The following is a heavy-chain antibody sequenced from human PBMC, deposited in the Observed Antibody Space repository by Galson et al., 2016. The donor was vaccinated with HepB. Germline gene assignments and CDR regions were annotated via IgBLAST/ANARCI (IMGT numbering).Heavy chain of an antibody. CDR2: FYTSVKT. CDR1: GGSITGFY. J-gene: IGHJ4*02. V-gene: IGHV4-59*01. CDR3: ASRGYSYGIDY. Sequence: SETLSLTCSVSGGSITGFYWSWIRQPPGKGLEWIGFFYTSVKTNFNPALKGRVTISLDTSRRQFSLRLSSVTPADTAVYYCASRGYSYGIDYWSPGTLVTVSS. D-gene: IGHD5-18*01.